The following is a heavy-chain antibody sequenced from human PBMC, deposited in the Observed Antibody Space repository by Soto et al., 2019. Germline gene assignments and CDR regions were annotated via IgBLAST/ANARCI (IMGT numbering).Heavy chain of an antibody. J-gene: IGHJ6*02. CDR3: AKDQLRGVRGVITYYYGMDV. V-gene: IGHV3-30*18. CDR2: ISYDGSNK. CDR1: GFTFSSYG. Sequence: QVQLVESGGGVVQPGRSLRLSCAASGFTFSSYGMHWVRQAPGKGLEWVAVISYDGSNKYYADSVKGRFPISRDNSKNTLYLQMNSLRAEDTAVYYCAKDQLRGVRGVITYYYGMDVWGQGTTVTVSS. D-gene: IGHD3-10*01.